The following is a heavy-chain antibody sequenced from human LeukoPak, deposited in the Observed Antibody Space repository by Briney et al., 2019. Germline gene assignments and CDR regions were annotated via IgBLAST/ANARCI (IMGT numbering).Heavy chain of an antibody. CDR3: AREREESGAWYERPHFDY. J-gene: IGHJ4*02. CDR1: GFTFSSYS. Sequence: KPGGSLRLSCAASGFTFSSYSMNWIRQSPGKGLEWIGQINHSGSTNYNPSLKSRVTISVDTSKNQFSLKVSSVTAADTAVYYCAREREESGAWYERPHFDYWGQGALVTVSS. D-gene: IGHD6-19*01. CDR2: INHSGST. V-gene: IGHV4-34*01.